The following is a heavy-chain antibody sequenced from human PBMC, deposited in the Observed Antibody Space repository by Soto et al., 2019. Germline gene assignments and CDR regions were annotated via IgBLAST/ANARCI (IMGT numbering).Heavy chain of an antibody. V-gene: IGHV3-53*01. D-gene: IGHD3-3*01. J-gene: IGHJ4*02. CDR1: GFTVSSNY. CDR2: IYSGGST. Sequence: ESLKISCAASGFTVSSNYMSWVRQAPGKGLEWVSVIYSGGSTYYADSVKGRFTISRDNSKNTLYLQMNSLRAEDTAVYYCARGFPAHYDFWSGYSYYFDYWGQGTLVTVSS. CDR3: ARGFPAHYDFWSGYSYYFDY.